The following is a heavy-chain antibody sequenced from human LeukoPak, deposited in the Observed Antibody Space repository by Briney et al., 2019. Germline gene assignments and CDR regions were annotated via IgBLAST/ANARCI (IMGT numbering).Heavy chain of an antibody. V-gene: IGHV3-21*01. CDR2: SSSSGNYI. Sequence: PGGSLRLSCAASGFILRSYSMSWVRQAPGKGLEWVAFSSSSGNYIYYADSVKGRFIISRDNAKSSLDLQLNSLRSEDTAVYYCARVQQLDYWGQGILGTVSS. J-gene: IGHJ4*02. CDR1: GFILRSYS. D-gene: IGHD6-13*01. CDR3: ARVQQLDY.